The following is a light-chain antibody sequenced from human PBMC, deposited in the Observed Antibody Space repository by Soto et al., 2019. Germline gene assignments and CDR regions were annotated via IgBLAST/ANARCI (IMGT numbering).Light chain of an antibody. CDR2: KAS. J-gene: IGKJ2*01. CDR3: QQYNTKGT. V-gene: IGKV1-5*03. CDR1: QSISSW. Sequence: DIQMTQSPSTLSASVGDRVTITCRASQSISSWLAWYQQKPGKAPKLLIYKASNLESGVPSRFSGSGFGAEFTLTISSLQPDDFATYYCQQYNTKGTFGQGTKLEIK.